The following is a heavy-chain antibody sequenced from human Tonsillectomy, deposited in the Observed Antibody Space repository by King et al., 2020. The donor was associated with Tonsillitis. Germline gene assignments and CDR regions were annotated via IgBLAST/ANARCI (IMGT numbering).Heavy chain of an antibody. CDR1: GFTFSSYD. CDR2: IGTAGDT. CDR3: ARGVDYYDSSGYHFDY. V-gene: IGHV3-13*01. D-gene: IGHD3-22*01. J-gene: IGHJ4*02. Sequence: VQLVESGGGLVQPGGSLRLSCAASGFTFSSYDMHWVRQATGKGLEWVSAIGTAGDTYYPGSVKGRFTISRENATNSLYLQMNSLRAGDTAVYYCARGVDYYDSSGYHFDYWGQGTLVTVSS.